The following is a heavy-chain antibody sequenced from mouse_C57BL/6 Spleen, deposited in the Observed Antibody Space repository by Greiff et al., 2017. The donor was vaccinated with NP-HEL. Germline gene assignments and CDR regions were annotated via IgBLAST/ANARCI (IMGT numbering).Heavy chain of an antibody. CDR2: ISSGSSTI. V-gene: IGHV5-17*01. J-gene: IGHJ2*01. D-gene: IGHD1-1*01. Sequence: EVKVEESGGGLVKPGGSLKLSCAASGFTFSDYGMHWVRQAPEKGLEWVAYISSGSSTIYYADTVKGRFTISRDNAKNTLFLQMTSLRSEDTAMYYCARPHYYGTYFDYWGQGTTLTVSS. CDR3: ARPHYYGTYFDY. CDR1: GFTFSDYG.